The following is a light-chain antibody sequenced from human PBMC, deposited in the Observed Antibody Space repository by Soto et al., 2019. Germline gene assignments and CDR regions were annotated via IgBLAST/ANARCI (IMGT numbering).Light chain of an antibody. CDR1: QSISSS. J-gene: IGKJ1*01. CDR3: PQYNSYWT. Sequence: DIQMTQSPSTLSASVGDRVTITCRASQSISSSLAWYQQKPGKAPKLLIYKASSSERGVPSRFSGSGSGTEFTLTISSVQPDHFSTYYSPQYNSYWTFGQGTKVEIK. CDR2: KAS. V-gene: IGKV1-5*03.